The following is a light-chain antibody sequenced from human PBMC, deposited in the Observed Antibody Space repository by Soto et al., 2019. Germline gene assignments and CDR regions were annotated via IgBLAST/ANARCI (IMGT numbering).Light chain of an antibody. CDR1: QGVSSY. CDR2: AAS. CDR3: QQYSTYPFT. Sequence: ATRMTQSPSSFSASTGDRVNITCRADQGVSSYLAWYQQKPGRAPKLLIYAASTLQSGVPSTLSGSGSGKDFTLTISCLQSEDFATYFCQQYSTYPFTFGPGTKVDVK. J-gene: IGKJ3*01. V-gene: IGKV1-8*01.